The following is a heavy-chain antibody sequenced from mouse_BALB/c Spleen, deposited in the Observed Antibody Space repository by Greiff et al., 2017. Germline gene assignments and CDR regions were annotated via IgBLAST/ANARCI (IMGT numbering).Heavy chain of an antibody. Sequence: EVKLMESGGGLVKLGGSLKLSCAASGFTFSSYYMSWVRQTPEKRLELVAAINSNGGSTYYPDTVKGRFTISRDNAKNTLYLQMSSLKSEDTALYYCARRGIYYGNPVYFDYWGQGTTLTVSS. CDR2: INSNGGST. V-gene: IGHV5-6-2*01. D-gene: IGHD2-1*01. CDR3: ARRGIYYGNPVYFDY. CDR1: GFTFSSYY. J-gene: IGHJ2*01.